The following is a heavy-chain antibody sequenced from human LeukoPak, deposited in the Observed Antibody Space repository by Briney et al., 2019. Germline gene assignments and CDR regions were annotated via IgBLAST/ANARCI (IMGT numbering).Heavy chain of an antibody. CDR3: ASYPRYNSSPPFDY. D-gene: IGHD1-14*01. Sequence: ASVRVSCKASGYTFTGYYMHWVRQAPGQGLEWMGWINPNTGGTYYAEKFQGRVTMTRDTSISTAYMELTRLTSDDTAVYYCASYPRYNSSPPFDYWGQGTLVAVSS. V-gene: IGHV1-2*02. J-gene: IGHJ4*02. CDR2: INPNTGGT. CDR1: GYTFTGYY.